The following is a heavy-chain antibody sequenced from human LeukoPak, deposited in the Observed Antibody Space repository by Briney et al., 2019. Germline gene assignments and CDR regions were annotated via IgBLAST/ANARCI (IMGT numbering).Heavy chain of an antibody. CDR1: GFTFSSYE. V-gene: IGHV3-48*03. CDR3: ARYYDFWSSYSSYYYMDV. Sequence: GGSLRLSCAASGFTFSSYEMNWVRQAPGKGLEWVSYISSSGSTIYYADSVKGRFTISRDNAKNSLYLQMNNLRAEDTAVYYCARYYDFWSSYSSYYYMDVWGKGTTVTVSS. CDR2: ISSSGSTI. D-gene: IGHD3-3*01. J-gene: IGHJ6*03.